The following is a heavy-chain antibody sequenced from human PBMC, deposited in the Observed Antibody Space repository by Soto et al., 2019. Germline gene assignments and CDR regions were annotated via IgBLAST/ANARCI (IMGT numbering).Heavy chain of an antibody. D-gene: IGHD5-12*01. V-gene: IGHV4-34*01. J-gene: IGHJ6*02. CDR1: GGSFSGYY. CDR2: INHSGST. CDR3: ARGGLRPDYYYYYGMDV. Sequence: SETLSLTCAVYGGSFSGYYWSWIRQPPGKGLEWIGEINHSGSTNYNPSLKSRVTISVDTSKNQFSLKLSSVTAADTAVYYCARGGLRPDYYYYYGMDVRGQGTTVTVSS.